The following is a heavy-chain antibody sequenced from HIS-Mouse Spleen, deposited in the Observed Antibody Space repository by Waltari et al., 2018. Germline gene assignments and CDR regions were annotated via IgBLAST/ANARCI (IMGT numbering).Heavy chain of an antibody. D-gene: IGHD1-26*01. Sequence: QVQLVQSGAEVKKPGSSVKVSCKASGGTFSSYAISWVRQAPGQGLEWMGRFSPILAIANYAPKFQGRVTITADKSTSTAYMELSSLRSDDTAVYYCARGIVGATRDAFDIWGQGTMVTVSS. CDR3: ARGIVGATRDAFDI. CDR1: GGTFSSYA. J-gene: IGHJ3*02. CDR2: FSPILAIA. V-gene: IGHV1-69*04.